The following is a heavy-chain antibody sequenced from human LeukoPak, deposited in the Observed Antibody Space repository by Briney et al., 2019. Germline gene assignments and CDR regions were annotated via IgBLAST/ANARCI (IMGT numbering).Heavy chain of an antibody. V-gene: IGHV4-39*01. CDR2: IYYSGST. J-gene: IGHJ4*02. CDR3: ARRPNYDFWGGSRVNPVDY. D-gene: IGHD3-3*01. CDR1: GGSISSSSYY. Sequence: SETLSLTCTVSGGSISSSSYYWGWIRQPPGKGLEWIGSIYYSGSTYYNPSLKSRVTISVDTSKNQFSLKLSSVTAADTAVYYCARRPNYDFWGGSRVNPVDYWGQGTLVTVSS.